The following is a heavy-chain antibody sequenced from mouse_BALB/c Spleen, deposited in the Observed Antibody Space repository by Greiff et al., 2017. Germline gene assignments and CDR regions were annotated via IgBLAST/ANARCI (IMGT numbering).Heavy chain of an antibody. J-gene: IGHJ4*01. V-gene: IGHV8-12*01. Sequence: QVTLKESGPGILQPSQTLSLTCSFSGFSLSTSGMGVSWIRQPSGKGLEWLAHIYWDDDKRYNPSLKSRLTISKDTSRNQVFLKITSVDTADTATYYCARVYYDYDVGPLDYWGQGTSVTVSS. CDR3: ARVYYDYDVGPLDY. CDR2: IYWDDDK. CDR1: GFSLSTSGMG. D-gene: IGHD2-4*01.